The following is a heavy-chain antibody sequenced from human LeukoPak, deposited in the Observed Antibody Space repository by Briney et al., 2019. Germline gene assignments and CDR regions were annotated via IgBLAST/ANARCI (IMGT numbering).Heavy chain of an antibody. CDR2: INHSGST. D-gene: IGHD3-3*01. V-gene: IGHV4-34*01. CDR3: ARGRAIFGVVIMFGRRNWFDP. J-gene: IGHJ5*02. CDR1: GGSFSGYY. Sequence: SETLSLTCAVYGGSFSGYYWSWIRQPPGKGLEWIGEINHSGSTNYNPSLKSRVTISVDTSKNQFSLKLSSVTAADTAVYYCARGRAIFGVVIMFGRRNWFDPWGQGTLVTVSS.